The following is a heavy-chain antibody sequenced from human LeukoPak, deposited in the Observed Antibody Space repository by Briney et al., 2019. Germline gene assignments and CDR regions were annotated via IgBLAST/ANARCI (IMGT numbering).Heavy chain of an antibody. CDR2: ISSSSSYI. D-gene: IGHD1-1*01. Sequence: GGSLRLSCAASGFTFSSYSMNWVRQAPGKGLEWVSSISSSSSYIYYADSVKGRFTISRDNSKNTLYLQMNSLRAEDTAVYYCARERGPTGTYDYWGQGTLVTVSS. V-gene: IGHV3-21*01. CDR3: ARERGPTGTYDY. J-gene: IGHJ4*02. CDR1: GFTFSSYS.